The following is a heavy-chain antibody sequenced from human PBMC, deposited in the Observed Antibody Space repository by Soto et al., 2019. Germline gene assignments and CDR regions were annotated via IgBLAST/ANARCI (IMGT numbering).Heavy chain of an antibody. D-gene: IGHD3-10*01. J-gene: IGHJ4*02. V-gene: IGHV4-4*02. CDR3: ATGSLYYYGSGGMWDS. CDR2: MHHSGAT. Sequence: QVRLQESGPGLVKPSGTLSLTCLVSGGSMSSPNWWSWVRQAPGKGLEWIAEMHHSGATNYNPSLKSRVIISIDKSKNQFSLSLSSVTAAGTAVYYCATGSLYYYGSGGMWDSWGRGALVTVSS. CDR1: GGSMSSPNW.